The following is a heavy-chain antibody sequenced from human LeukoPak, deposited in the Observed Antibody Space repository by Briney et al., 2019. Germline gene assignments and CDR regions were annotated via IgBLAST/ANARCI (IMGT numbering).Heavy chain of an antibody. V-gene: IGHV3-48*04. CDR2: ISSSGSTI. CDR1: GFTFSSYG. CDR3: AELGITMIGGV. D-gene: IGHD3-10*02. J-gene: IGHJ6*04. Sequence: PGRSLRLSSAASGFTFSSYGMHWVRQAPGKGLEWASYISSSGSTIYYADSVKGRFTISRDNAKNSLYLQMNSLRAEDTAVYYCAELGITMIGGVWGKGTTVTISS.